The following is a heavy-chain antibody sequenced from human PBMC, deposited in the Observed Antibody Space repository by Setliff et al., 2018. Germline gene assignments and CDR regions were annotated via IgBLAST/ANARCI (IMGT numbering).Heavy chain of an antibody. D-gene: IGHD3-3*01. Sequence: SETLSLTCSVSGASVSNVNYYWGWIRQPPGKGLEWVGSIYYSGKTYSNPSFKSRVTISVDTSKNQFSLKLSSVTAADTAVYYCARHKAGITIFGVVINPDAFDIWGQGTMVTVSS. J-gene: IGHJ3*02. V-gene: IGHV4-39*01. CDR3: ARHKAGITIFGVVINPDAFDI. CDR2: IYYSGKT. CDR1: GASVSNVNYY.